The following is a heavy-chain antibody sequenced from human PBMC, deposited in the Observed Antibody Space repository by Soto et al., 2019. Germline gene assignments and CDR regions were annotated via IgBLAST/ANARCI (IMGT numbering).Heavy chain of an antibody. CDR1: GFTFNNYW. CDR3: ARGIGDFWSGIRFDP. CDR2: IKQDGSET. V-gene: IGHV3-7*01. D-gene: IGHD3-3*01. Sequence: GGSLRLSCAASGFTFNNYWMSWVRQAPGKGLEWVANIKQDGSETYYVDSVKGRFTISRDNAKKSLYLQMNSLRAEDTAVYYCARGIGDFWSGIRFDPWGQGTLVTVSS. J-gene: IGHJ5*02.